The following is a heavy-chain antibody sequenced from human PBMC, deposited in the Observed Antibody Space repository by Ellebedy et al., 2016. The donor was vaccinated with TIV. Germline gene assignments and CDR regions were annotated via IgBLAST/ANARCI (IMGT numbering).Heavy chain of an antibody. CDR3: ARLVARDYFDY. Sequence: MPSETLSLTCTVSGGSISSYYWSWIRQPPGKGLEWIGYIFYSGSTNYNPSLKSRVTISLDTSKNQFSLKLSSVTAADTAVYYCARLVARDYFDYWGQGTLVTVSS. CDR1: GGSISSYY. D-gene: IGHD2-15*01. V-gene: IGHV4-59*08. CDR2: IFYSGST. J-gene: IGHJ4*02.